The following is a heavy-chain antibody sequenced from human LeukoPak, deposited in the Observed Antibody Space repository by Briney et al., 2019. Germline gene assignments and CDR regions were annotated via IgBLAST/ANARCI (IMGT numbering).Heavy chain of an antibody. V-gene: IGHV1-46*01. CDR1: GYTFTSYG. Sequence: ASVKVSCKASGYTFTSYGISWVRQAPGQGLEWMGIINPSGGSTSYAQKFQGRVTMTRDTSTSTVYMELSSLRSEDTAVYYCARGLGSVDGFDPWGQGTLVTVSS. CDR2: INPSGGST. CDR3: ARGLGSVDGFDP. D-gene: IGHD3-10*01. J-gene: IGHJ5*02.